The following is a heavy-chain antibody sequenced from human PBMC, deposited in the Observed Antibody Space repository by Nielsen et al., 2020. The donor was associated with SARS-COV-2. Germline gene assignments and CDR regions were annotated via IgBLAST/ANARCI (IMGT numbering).Heavy chain of an antibody. CDR2: INGDGSAT. D-gene: IGHD6-19*01. CDR1: GFTFDDYA. Sequence: GGSLRLSCAASGFTFDDYAMHWVRQAPGKGLVWVSRINGDGSATNYADSVKGRFTISRDNAKSTVYLQMSGLSVEDTAVYYCGRQWLYWGQGTLVTVSS. V-gene: IGHV3-74*01. J-gene: IGHJ4*02. CDR3: GRQWLY.